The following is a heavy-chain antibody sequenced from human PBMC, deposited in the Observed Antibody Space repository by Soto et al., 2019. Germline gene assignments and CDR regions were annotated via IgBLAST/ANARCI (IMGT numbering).Heavy chain of an antibody. Sequence: QVQLQESGPGLLKPSGTLSLTCGVSGGSISPINWWSWVRQTPGKELEWIGEIYHTGTTDYNPSLKSRVTISIDKSTNQLFLNLTSVTAADTALYYCAISPNIHSQTYFDPWGQGTWVTVSS. CDR3: AISPNIHSQTYFDP. V-gene: IGHV4-4*02. D-gene: IGHD3-9*01. CDR2: IYHTGTT. J-gene: IGHJ5*02. CDR1: GGSISPINW.